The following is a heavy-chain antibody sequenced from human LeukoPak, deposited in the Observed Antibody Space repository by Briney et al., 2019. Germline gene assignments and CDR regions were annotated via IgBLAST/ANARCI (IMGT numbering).Heavy chain of an antibody. CDR1: GGSISSSSYY. Sequence: PSETLSLTCTVSGGSISSSSYYWGWIRQPPGKGLEWIGSIYYSGSTYCNPSLKSRVTISVDTSKNQFSLKLSSVTAADTAVYYCARRDPHYYDSSGYFDYWGQGTLVTVSS. J-gene: IGHJ4*02. D-gene: IGHD3-22*01. V-gene: IGHV4-39*01. CDR3: ARRDPHYYDSSGYFDY. CDR2: IYYSGST.